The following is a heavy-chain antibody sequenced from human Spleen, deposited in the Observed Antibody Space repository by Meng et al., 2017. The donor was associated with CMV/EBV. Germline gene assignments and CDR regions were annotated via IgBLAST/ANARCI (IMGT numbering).Heavy chain of an antibody. J-gene: IGHJ6*02. CDR2: ISSSSSTI. Sequence: GGSLRLSCAASGFTFSSYSMNWVRQAPGKGLEWVSYISSSSSTIYYADSVKGRFTISRDNAKNSLYLQMNSLRAEDTAVYYCARAPFYTTYYDFWSGYYSDYYYGMDVWGQETTVTVSS. CDR1: GFTFSSYS. V-gene: IGHV3-48*04. CDR3: ARAPFYTTYYDFWSGYYSDYYYGMDV. D-gene: IGHD3-3*01.